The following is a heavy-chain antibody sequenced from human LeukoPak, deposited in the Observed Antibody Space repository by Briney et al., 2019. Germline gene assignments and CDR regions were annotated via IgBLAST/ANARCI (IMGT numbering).Heavy chain of an antibody. J-gene: IGHJ5*02. V-gene: IGHV4-59*11. CDR2: IYYSGST. Sequence: SETLSLTCTVSGGSISSHYWSWIRQPPGKGLEWIGYIYYSGSTNYNPSLKSRVTISVDTSKNQFSLKLSSVTAADTAVYYCARGAGTYDFWSGYKVNWFDPWGQGTLDTVSS. D-gene: IGHD3-3*01. CDR1: GGSISSHY. CDR3: ARGAGTYDFWSGYKVNWFDP.